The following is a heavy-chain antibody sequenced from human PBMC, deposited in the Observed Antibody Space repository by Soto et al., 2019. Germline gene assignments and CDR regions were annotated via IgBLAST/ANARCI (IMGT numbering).Heavy chain of an antibody. D-gene: IGHD2-15*01. CDR1: GYTFTSYG. CDR2: ISAYNGNT. J-gene: IGHJ6*02. Sequence: ASVKVSCKASGYTFTSYGISWVRQAPGQGLEWMGWISAYNGNTNYAQKLQGRVTMTTDTSTSTAYMELRGLRSDDTAVYYCAREKASAAARDYYYYYYGMDVWGQGTTVTVSS. V-gene: IGHV1-18*04. CDR3: AREKASAAARDYYYYYYGMDV.